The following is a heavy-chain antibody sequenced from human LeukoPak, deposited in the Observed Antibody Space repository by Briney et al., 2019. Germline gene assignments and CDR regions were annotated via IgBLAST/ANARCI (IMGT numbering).Heavy chain of an antibody. CDR2: INHSGST. J-gene: IGHJ4*01. V-gene: IGHV4-34*01. Sequence: PSETLSLTCAVYVGPFSDYYWSWIRKPPWKGLEWIGKINHSGSTNYSPSLKSRVTISIDTSKNQFSLKLNSMTAADTAVYYCARGEGARDGYNYAGPFYFDYWGHGTLVTVSS. CDR1: VGPFSDYY. D-gene: IGHD5-24*01. CDR3: ARGEGARDGYNYAGPFYFDY.